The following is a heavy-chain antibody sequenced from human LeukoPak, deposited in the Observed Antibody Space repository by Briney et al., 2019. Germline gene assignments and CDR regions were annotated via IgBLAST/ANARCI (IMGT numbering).Heavy chain of an antibody. J-gene: IGHJ4*02. Sequence: ASVKVSCKASGYTFTGYYMHWVRQAPGQGLEWMGGIIPIFGTANYAQKFQGRVTITADESTSTAYMELSSLRSEDTAVYYCASSRYQFGASYWGQGTLVTVSS. V-gene: IGHV1-69*13. CDR3: ASSRYQFGASY. CDR2: IIPIFGTA. D-gene: IGHD3-10*01. CDR1: GYTFTGYY.